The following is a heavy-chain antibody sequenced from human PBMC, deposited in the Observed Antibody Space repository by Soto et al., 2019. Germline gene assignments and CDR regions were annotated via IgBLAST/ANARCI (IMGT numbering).Heavy chain of an antibody. CDR3: ARARGYCSSTSCYRGGSNWFDP. CDR2: INAGNGNT. J-gene: IGHJ5*02. Sequence: GASVKVSCKASGYTFTSYARHWVRQAPGQRLEWMGWINAGNGNTKYSQKFQGRVTITRDTSASTAYMELSSLRSEDTAVYYCARARGYCSSTSCYRGGSNWFDPWGQGTLVTVSS. CDR1: GYTFTSYA. V-gene: IGHV1-3*01. D-gene: IGHD2-2*02.